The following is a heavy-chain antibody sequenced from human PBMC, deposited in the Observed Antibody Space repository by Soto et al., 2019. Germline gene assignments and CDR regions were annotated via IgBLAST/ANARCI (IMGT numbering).Heavy chain of an antibody. D-gene: IGHD4-17*01. CDR3: AKTRPDYGVKWWFEP. J-gene: IGHJ5*02. CDR1: GFTFSSYA. Sequence: PGGSLRLSCAASGFTFSSYAMSCVRQAPGKGLEWVSAISGSGGSTYYADSVKGRFTISRDNSKNTLYMQMNSLRAEDTAVYYCAKTRPDYGVKWWFEPWGQGTMLTVSS. V-gene: IGHV3-23*01. CDR2: ISGSGGST.